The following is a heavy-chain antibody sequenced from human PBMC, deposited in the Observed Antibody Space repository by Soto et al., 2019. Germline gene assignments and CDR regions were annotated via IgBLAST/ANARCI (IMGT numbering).Heavy chain of an antibody. D-gene: IGHD5-12*01. CDR2: VHYTGST. CDR3: ASHLHSGESSGYHGY. J-gene: IGHJ4*02. V-gene: IGHV4-39*01. Sequence: SETLSLTCTVSDGSISRSTFYWGWIRQPPGKGLEWIGSVHYTGSTYYNPSLKSRVTMSVDSSKNHLSLKVSSVTAADTAVYYCASHLHSGESSGYHGYWGQGALVTVSS. CDR1: DGSISRSTFY.